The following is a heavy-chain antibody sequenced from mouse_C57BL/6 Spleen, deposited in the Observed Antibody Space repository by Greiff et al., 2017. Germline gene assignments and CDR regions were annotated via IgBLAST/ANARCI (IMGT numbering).Heavy chain of an antibody. D-gene: IGHD1-1*01. Sequence: VQLQQSGAELVRPGASVTLSCKASGYTFTDYEMHWVKQTPVHGLEWIGAIDPETGGTAYNQKFKGKAILTADKSSSTAYMELRSLTSEDSAVYYCTRSLAITTVVEGWYFCVWGTGATVTVSS. CDR1: GYTFTDYE. CDR3: TRSLAITTVVEGWYFCV. V-gene: IGHV1-15*01. CDR2: IDPETGGT. J-gene: IGHJ1*03.